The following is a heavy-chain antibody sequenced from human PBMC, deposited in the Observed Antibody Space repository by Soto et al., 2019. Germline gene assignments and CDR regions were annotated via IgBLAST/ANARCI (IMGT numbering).Heavy chain of an antibody. Sequence: VQLVESGGGLVQPGRSLRLSCAASGFTFDDYAMHWVRQAPGKGLEWVSGISWNSGSIGYADSVKGRFTISRDNAKNSLYLQMNSLRAEDTALYYCAKDMGSVGAYFDYWGQGTLVTVSS. CDR2: ISWNSGSI. J-gene: IGHJ4*02. CDR1: GFTFDDYA. CDR3: AKDMGSVGAYFDY. D-gene: IGHD3-10*01. V-gene: IGHV3-9*01.